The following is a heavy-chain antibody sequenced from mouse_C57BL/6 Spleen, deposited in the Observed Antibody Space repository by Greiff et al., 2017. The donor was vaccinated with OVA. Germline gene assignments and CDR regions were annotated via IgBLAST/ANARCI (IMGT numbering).Heavy chain of an antibody. J-gene: IGHJ4*01. CDR1: GFSLTSYA. CDR3: ARRVTGKDYAMDY. V-gene: IGHV2-9-1*01. CDR2: IWTGGGT. D-gene: IGHD4-1*01. Sequence: VKLMESGPGLVAPSQSLSITCTVSGFSLTSYAISWVRQPPGKGLEWLGVIWTGGGTNYNSALKSRLSISKDNSKCQVFLKMNSLQTDDTARYYCARRVTGKDYAMDYWGQGTSVTVSS.